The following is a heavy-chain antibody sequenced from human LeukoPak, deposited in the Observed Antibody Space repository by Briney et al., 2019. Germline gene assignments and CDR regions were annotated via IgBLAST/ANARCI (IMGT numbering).Heavy chain of an antibody. Sequence: ASVKVSCKVSGYTLTELSMHWVRQAPGKGLEWMGGFDPEDGETIYAQKFQGRVTMTEDTSTDTAYMELSSLRSEDTAVYYCATDGLGRRWFDPWGQGILVTVSS. CDR3: ATDGLGRRWFDP. J-gene: IGHJ5*02. V-gene: IGHV1-24*01. D-gene: IGHD7-27*01. CDR1: GYTLTELS. CDR2: FDPEDGET.